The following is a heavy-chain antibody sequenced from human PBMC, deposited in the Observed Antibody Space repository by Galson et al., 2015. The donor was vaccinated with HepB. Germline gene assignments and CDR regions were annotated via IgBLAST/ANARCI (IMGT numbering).Heavy chain of an antibody. CDR3: ARDILGASASSHYMDV. Sequence: QAPGKGLEWVSVIWYDGSNKYYADSVQGRFTISRDNSKSTLYLQMNSLRAEDTAVYYCARDILGASASSHYMDVWGKGTTVTVSS. CDR2: IWYDGSNK. D-gene: IGHD1-26*01. V-gene: IGHV3-33*01. J-gene: IGHJ6*03.